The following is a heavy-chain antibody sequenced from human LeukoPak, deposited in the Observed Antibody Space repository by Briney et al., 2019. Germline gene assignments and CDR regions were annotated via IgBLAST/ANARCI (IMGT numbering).Heavy chain of an antibody. V-gene: IGHV4-59*12. CDR3: ARERTTVTTANWFDP. D-gene: IGHD4-17*01. Sequence: PSETLSLTCTVSGGSISSYYWSWIRQPPGKGLEWIGYIYYSGTTNYNPSLKSRVTMSVDTSKNQFSLKLSSVTAADTAVYYCARERTTVTTANWFDPWGQGTLVTVSS. J-gene: IGHJ5*02. CDR2: IYYSGTT. CDR1: GGSISSYY.